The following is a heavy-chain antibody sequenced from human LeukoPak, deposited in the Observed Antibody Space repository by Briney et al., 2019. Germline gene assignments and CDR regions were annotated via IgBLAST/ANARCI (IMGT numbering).Heavy chain of an antibody. Sequence: ASVKVSCKASGYTFTSYDINWVRQATGQGLEWMGWMNPNSGNTGYAQKFQGRVTMTRNTSISTAYMELSSLRSEDTAVYYRARGIFGVVINQYYFDYWGQGTLVTVSS. CDR3: ARGIFGVVINQYYFDY. D-gene: IGHD3-3*01. CDR2: MNPNSGNT. V-gene: IGHV1-8*01. J-gene: IGHJ4*02. CDR1: GYTFTSYD.